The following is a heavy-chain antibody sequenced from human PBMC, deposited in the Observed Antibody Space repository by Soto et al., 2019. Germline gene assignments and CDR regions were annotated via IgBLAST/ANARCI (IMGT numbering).Heavy chain of an antibody. CDR1: GFTFSDFY. Sequence: QVQLVESGGGLVKPGGSLRLSCAASGFTFSDFYMSWIRQAPGKGLEWISYISSGSTNIFYADSVKGRFTVSRDNAKKSVYLQMDSLRAEDTAVYYCARDRNAAGSDYWGQGTLVTVPS. J-gene: IGHJ4*02. CDR2: ISSGSTNI. D-gene: IGHD1-1*01. V-gene: IGHV3-11*01. CDR3: ARDRNAAGSDY.